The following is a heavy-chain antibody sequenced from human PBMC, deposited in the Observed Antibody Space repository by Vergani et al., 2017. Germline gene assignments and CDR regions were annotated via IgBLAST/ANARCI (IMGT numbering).Heavy chain of an antibody. D-gene: IGHD5-24*01. Sequence: QVQLVQSGAEVKKPGSSVKVSCKASGGTFSSYAISWVRQAPGQGLEWMGGIIPIFGTANYAQKFQGRVTITADESTSTAYMELSSLRSEDTAVYYCASPLSDGYNDQTSHSTGDYYYGMDVWGQGTTVTVSS. CDR3: ASPLSDGYNDQTSHSTGDYYYGMDV. V-gene: IGHV1-69*01. CDR1: GGTFSSYA. CDR2: IIPIFGTA. J-gene: IGHJ6*02.